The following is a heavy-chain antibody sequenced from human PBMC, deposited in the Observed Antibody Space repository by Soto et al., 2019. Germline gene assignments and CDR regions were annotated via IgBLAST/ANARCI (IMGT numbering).Heavy chain of an antibody. CDR2: IKSKTDRETA. D-gene: IGHD3-22*01. J-gene: IGHJ4*02. CDR1: GFTFSDAW. V-gene: IGHV3-15*01. Sequence: EVQLVESGGGLVEPGGSLRLSCAASGFTFSDAWMSWVRQSPGKGLGWVGRIKSKTDRETADYAAPVKGRFSISRDDSKNTVYLQMNTLKNEDTAVYYCTTVDYSDTIGYYSLDYWGRGTLVTVSS. CDR3: TTVDYSDTIGYYSLDY.